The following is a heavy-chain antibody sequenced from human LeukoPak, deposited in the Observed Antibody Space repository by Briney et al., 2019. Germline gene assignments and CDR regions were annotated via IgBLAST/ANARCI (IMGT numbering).Heavy chain of an antibody. CDR2: IKQDGSEK. Sequence: GGSLRLSCEASGLTFNKYWMTWVRQAPGKGLEWVANIKQDGSEKNYVDSVKGRFTISRDNTKNSLYLQMNSLTAEDTAVYYCARDPDPIPGANFHYWGQGTLVSVSS. J-gene: IGHJ4*02. D-gene: IGHD1-26*01. CDR3: ARDPDPIPGANFHY. V-gene: IGHV3-7*01. CDR1: GLTFNKYW.